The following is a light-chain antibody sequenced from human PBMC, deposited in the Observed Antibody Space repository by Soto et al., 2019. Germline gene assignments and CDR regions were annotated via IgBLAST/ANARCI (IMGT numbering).Light chain of an antibody. CDR2: EVS. CDR1: SSDVGGYNY. J-gene: IGLJ1*01. V-gene: IGLV2-14*01. CDR3: SSYTSSSTPYV. Sequence: SVLTQPASVSGSPGQSITISCTGTSSDVGGYNYVSWYQQHPGKAPKLMIYEVSNRPSGVSNRFSGSKSGNTASLTICGLQAEDEADYYCSSYTSSSTPYVFGTGTKVTVL.